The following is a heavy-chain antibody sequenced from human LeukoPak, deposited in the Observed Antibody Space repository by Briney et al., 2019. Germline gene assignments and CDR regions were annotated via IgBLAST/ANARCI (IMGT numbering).Heavy chain of an antibody. Sequence: QSGGSLRLSCAASGFTFSTSGMSWVRQAPGKGLEWVSAISGSGGSAYYADSVKGRFTISRDNSKNTVYLQMNSLRVDDTAVYFCARRDIVVVVSASDYWGQGTLVTVSS. J-gene: IGHJ4*02. CDR3: ARRDIVVVVSASDY. CDR2: ISGSGGSA. V-gene: IGHV3-23*01. D-gene: IGHD2-15*01. CDR1: GFTFSTSG.